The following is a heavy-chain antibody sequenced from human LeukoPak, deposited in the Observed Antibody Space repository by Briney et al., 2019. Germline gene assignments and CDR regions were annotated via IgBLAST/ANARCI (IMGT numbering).Heavy chain of an antibody. J-gene: IGHJ4*02. CDR2: LKSDGTET. CDR1: GFTFGTYW. CDR3: AKDFYYGSGSQEIDY. V-gene: IGHV3-74*01. Sequence: GGSLRLSCAASGFTFGTYWMQWVRQAPGKGLEWVSRLKSDGTETDYADSVKGRFTISRDNAKNSLYLQMNSLRAEDTAVYYCAKDFYYGSGSQEIDYWGQGTLVTVSS. D-gene: IGHD3-10*01.